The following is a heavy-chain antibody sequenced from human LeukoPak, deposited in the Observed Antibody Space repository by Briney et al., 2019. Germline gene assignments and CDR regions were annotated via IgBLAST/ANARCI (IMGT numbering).Heavy chain of an antibody. CDR2: ISSDESST. J-gene: IGHJ6*03. D-gene: IGHD1/OR15-1a*01. V-gene: IGHV3-74*01. CDR3: AREWEATGTYFMDV. CDR1: GFTFNSYW. Sequence: GGSLRLSCGASGFTFNSYWMHWVRQAPGKGLVWVSRISSDESSTIYADSVKGRFTISRDNAKNTLYLQMNSLRGEDTAVYYCAREWEATGTYFMDVWGKGTTVTVSS.